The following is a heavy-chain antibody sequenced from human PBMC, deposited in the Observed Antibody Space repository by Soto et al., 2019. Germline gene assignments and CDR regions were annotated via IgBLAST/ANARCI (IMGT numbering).Heavy chain of an antibody. CDR1: GGSISSYY. D-gene: IGHD6-19*01. V-gene: IGHV4-59*01. CDR2: IYYSGST. CDR3: ASKQWLGNDWFDP. Sequence: SETLSLTCTVSGGSISSYYWSWIRQHPGKGLEWIGYIYYSGSTNYNPSLKSRVTISVDTSKNQFSLKLSSVTAADTAVDYCASKQWLGNDWFDPWGQGTLVTVSS. J-gene: IGHJ5*02.